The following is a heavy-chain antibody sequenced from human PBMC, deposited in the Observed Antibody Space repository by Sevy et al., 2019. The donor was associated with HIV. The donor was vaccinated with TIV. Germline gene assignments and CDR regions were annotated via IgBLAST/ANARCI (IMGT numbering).Heavy chain of an antibody. D-gene: IGHD3-22*01. V-gene: IGHV3-21*01. CDR3: AREGYYYDSSGYYYGRCFDY. J-gene: IGHJ4*02. CDR2: ISSSSSYI. Sequence: GGSLRLSCAASGFTFSSYSMNWVRQAPGKGLEWVSSISSSSSYIYYADSVKGRITNSRDNAKNSLYLQMNSLRAGDMAVYYWAREGYYYDSSGYYYGRCFDYWGQGTLVTVSS. CDR1: GFTFSSYS.